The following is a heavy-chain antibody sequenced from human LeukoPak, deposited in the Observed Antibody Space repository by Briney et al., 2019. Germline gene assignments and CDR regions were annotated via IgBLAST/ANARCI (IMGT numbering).Heavy chain of an antibody. CDR2: ISSSGSTI. CDR3: ARVGIVVVPDY. J-gene: IGHJ4*02. V-gene: IGHV3-48*03. CDR1: GFTFSSYE. D-gene: IGHD3-22*01. Sequence: PGGSLRLSCAASGFTFSSYEMNWVRQAPGKGLEWVSYISSSGSTIYYADSVKGRFTISRDSAKNSLYLQMNSLRAEDTAVYYCARVGIVVVPDYWGQGTLVTVSS.